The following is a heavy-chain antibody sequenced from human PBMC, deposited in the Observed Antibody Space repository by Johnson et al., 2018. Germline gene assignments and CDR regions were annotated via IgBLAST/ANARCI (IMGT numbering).Heavy chain of an antibody. Sequence: VQLQESGPGLVKPSGTXSLICAVSGDSISSSNGWTWVRQSPGKGLEWVSVISGGGGRPYYAESVKGRFTISRDNAKNSLELQMNSLRPEDTAFYYCAKDVTKIVKAGYGMDVWGRGTTVTVSS. CDR1: GDSISSSN. J-gene: IGHJ6*02. V-gene: IGHV3-23*01. CDR2: ISGGGGRP. CDR3: AKDVTKIVKAGYGMDV. D-gene: IGHD3-22*01.